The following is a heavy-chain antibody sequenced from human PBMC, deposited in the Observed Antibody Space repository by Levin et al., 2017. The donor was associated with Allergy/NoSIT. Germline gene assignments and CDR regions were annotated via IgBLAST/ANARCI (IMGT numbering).Heavy chain of an antibody. CDR2: IWYDGSNK. CDR1: GFTFSSYG. CDR3: ARDLGCSSTSCYTVGWFDP. D-gene: IGHD2-2*02. V-gene: IGHV3-33*01. J-gene: IGHJ5*02. Sequence: SCAASGFTFSSYGMHWVRQAPGKGLEWVAVIWYDGSNKYYADSVKGRFTISRDNSKNTLYLQMNSLRAEDTAVYYCARDLGCSSTSCYTVGWFDPWGQGTLVTVSS.